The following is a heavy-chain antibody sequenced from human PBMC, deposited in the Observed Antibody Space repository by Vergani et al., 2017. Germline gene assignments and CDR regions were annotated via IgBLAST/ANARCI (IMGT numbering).Heavy chain of an antibody. Sequence: QVQLEESGPGRVKPSETLSLTCTVSGGSFNTYYWSWIRQSPGKGLECIGYIYSTGSTNYNPSLNSRVTMSVDTSKNQFSLKLRSVTAADTAVYFCARVMYRDEASTGYRLEGMDIWGQGTTVTISS. J-gene: IGHJ6*02. CDR1: GGSFNTYY. D-gene: IGHD3-9*01. V-gene: IGHV4-59*13. CDR3: ARVMYRDEASTGYRLEGMDI. CDR2: IYSTGST.